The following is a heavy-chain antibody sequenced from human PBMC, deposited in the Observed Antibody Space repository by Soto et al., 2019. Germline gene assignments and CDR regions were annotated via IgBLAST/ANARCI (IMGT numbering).Heavy chain of an antibody. J-gene: IGHJ5*02. D-gene: IGHD2-2*01. CDR1: GYTFTSYY. CDR2: INPSGGST. Sequence: QVQLVQSGAEVKKPGASVKVSCKASGYTFTSYYMHWVRQAPGQGLEWMGIINPSGGSTSYAQKFQGSVTMTRDTSTSTVYMELSSLRSEDTAVYYCARDPKTLIVVVPAAISDNWFDPWGQGTLVTVSS. CDR3: ARDPKTLIVVVPAAISDNWFDP. V-gene: IGHV1-46*03.